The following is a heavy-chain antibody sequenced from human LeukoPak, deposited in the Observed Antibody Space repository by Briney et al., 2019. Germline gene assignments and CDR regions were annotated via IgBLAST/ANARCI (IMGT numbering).Heavy chain of an antibody. J-gene: IGHJ3*02. CDR2: TYYRSRWFT. CDR3: VRGSALDI. CDR1: GDSVSSNNAA. V-gene: IGHV6-1*01. Sequence: SQTLSLTCAISGDSVSSNNAAWNWIRQSPSRGLEWLGRTYYRSRWFTDYALSVKSRITINPDTSRNQFSLQLNSVSPEDTAVYYCVRGSALDIWGQWTMVTVSS.